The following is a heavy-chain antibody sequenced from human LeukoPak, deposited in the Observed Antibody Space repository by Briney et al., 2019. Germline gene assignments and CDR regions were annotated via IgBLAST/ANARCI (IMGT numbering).Heavy chain of an antibody. CDR1: GFTFSNYW. CDR3: ARGCLGLWRYGDYFDY. V-gene: IGHV3-7*01. J-gene: IGHJ4*02. CDR2: IRQDGSET. D-gene: IGHD4-17*01. Sequence: GGSLRLSCVASGFTFSNYWMSWVRQAPGRGLEWVANIRQDGSETYYLDSVKGRFTISRDNAKNLLYLQVNSLRAEDTAVFYCARGCLGLWRYGDYFDYWGQGTLVTVSS.